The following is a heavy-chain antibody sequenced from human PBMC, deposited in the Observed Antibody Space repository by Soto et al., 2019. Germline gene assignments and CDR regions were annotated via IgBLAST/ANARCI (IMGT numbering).Heavy chain of an antibody. J-gene: IGHJ6*02. V-gene: IGHV1-46*01. CDR3: ARDPSYDFWSGYFPHHYYGMDV. CDR1: GYTFTSYY. Sequence: ASVKVSCKASGYTFTSYYMHWVRQAPGQGLEWMGIINPSGGSTSYAQKFQGRVTMTRDTSTSTVYMELSSLSSEDTAVYYCARDPSYDFWSGYFPHHYYGMDVWGQGTTVTVS. D-gene: IGHD3-3*01. CDR2: INPSGGST.